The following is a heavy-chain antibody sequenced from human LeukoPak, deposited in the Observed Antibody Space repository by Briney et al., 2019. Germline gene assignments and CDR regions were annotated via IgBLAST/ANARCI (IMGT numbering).Heavy chain of an antibody. CDR1: GFTFSSYA. D-gene: IGHD3-22*01. V-gene: IGHV3-23*01. CDR3: AKAGITMIVEVPYYFDY. CDR2: ISGSGGST. J-gene: IGHJ4*02. Sequence: PGGSLRLSCAASGFTFSSYAMSWVRQAPGKGLEWVSAISGSGGSTYYADSVKGRFTISRDNSKNTLYLQMNSLRAEDTAVYYCAKAGITMIVEVPYYFDYWGQGTLVTVSS.